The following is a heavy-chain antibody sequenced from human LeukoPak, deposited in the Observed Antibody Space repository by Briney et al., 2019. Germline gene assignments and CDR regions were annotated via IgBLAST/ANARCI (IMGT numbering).Heavy chain of an antibody. CDR3: AKDRDCSGGSCYSDY. Sequence: GGSLRLSCAASGFTFSSYGMHWVRQAPGKGLEWVAVIWYDGSNKYYADSVKGRFTISRDNSKNTLYLQMNSLRAEDTAVYYCAKDRDCSGGSCYSDYWGQGTLVTISS. D-gene: IGHD2-15*01. CDR1: GFTFSSYG. J-gene: IGHJ4*02. V-gene: IGHV3-33*06. CDR2: IWYDGSNK.